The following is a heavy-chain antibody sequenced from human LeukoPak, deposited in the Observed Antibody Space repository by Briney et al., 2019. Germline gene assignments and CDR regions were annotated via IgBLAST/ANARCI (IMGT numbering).Heavy chain of an antibody. CDR2: ISWNSGSI. CDR1: GFTFDDYA. J-gene: IGHJ4*01. D-gene: IGHD6-19*01. V-gene: IGHV3-9*01. CDR3: AKDQKQWLNYNFDY. Sequence: GGSLRLSCAASGFTFDDYAMHWVRQAPGKGLEWVSGISWNSGSIGYADSVKGRFTISRDNAKNSLYLQMNSLRAEDTALYYCAKDQKQWLNYNFDYWGHGTLVTVSS.